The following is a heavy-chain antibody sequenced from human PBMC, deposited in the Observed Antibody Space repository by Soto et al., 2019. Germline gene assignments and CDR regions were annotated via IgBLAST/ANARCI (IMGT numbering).Heavy chain of an antibody. J-gene: IGHJ4*02. V-gene: IGHV3-30*18. Sequence: PGGSLRLSCAASGFTFSSYGMHWVRQAPGKGLEWVAVISYDGSNKYYADSVKGRFTISRDNSKNTLYLQMNSLRAEDTAVYYCAKVSYDSSGYYRPDYWGQGTLVTVSS. CDR2: ISYDGSNK. CDR1: GFTFSSYG. CDR3: AKVSYDSSGYYRPDY. D-gene: IGHD3-22*01.